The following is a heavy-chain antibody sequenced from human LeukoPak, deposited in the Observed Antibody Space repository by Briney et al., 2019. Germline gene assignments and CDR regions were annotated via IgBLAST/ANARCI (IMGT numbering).Heavy chain of an antibody. CDR3: ARDTYYYDSSGYWADY. Sequence: SETLSLTCTVSGGSISIYYWSWIRQPAGKGLEWIGRIYTSGSTNYNPSLKSRVTMSVDTSKNQFSLKLSPVTAADTAVYYCARDTYYYDSSGYWADYWGQGTLVTVSS. V-gene: IGHV4-4*07. CDR1: GGSISIYY. J-gene: IGHJ4*02. D-gene: IGHD3-22*01. CDR2: IYTSGST.